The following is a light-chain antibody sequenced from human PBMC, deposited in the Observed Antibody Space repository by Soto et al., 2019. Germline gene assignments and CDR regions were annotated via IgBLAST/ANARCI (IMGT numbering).Light chain of an antibody. J-gene: IGKJ2*01. CDR3: QQYYSNPRT. Sequence: DIVMTQSPDSLDVSLGERATINCKSSQSVLYSSNNKNYLAWYQQKPGQPPKLLFSWSSTRESGVPDRFSGSGSGTDFTLAISGLQAEDVAVYYCQQYYSNPRTFGQGTKLEIK. CDR1: QSVLYSSNNKNY. V-gene: IGKV4-1*01. CDR2: WSS.